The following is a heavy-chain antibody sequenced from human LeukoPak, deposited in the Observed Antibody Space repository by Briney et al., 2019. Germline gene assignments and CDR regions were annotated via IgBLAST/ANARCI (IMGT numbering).Heavy chain of an antibody. CDR1: GYTFTSYY. CDR2: INPNSGGT. J-gene: IGHJ4*02. CDR3: ARAEVGGSYAGFDY. D-gene: IGHD1-26*01. Sequence: ASVKVSCKASGYTFTSYYMHWVRQAPGQGLEWMGWINPNSGGTNYAQKFQGRVTMTRDTSISTAYMELSRLRSDDTAVYYCARAEVGGSYAGFDYWGQGTLVTVSS. V-gene: IGHV1-2*02.